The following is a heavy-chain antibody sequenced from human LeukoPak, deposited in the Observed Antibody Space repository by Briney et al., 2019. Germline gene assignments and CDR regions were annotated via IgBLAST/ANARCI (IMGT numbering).Heavy chain of an antibody. D-gene: IGHD6-19*01. CDR2: IHPNSGGT. CDR3: ARLASVPG. CDR1: GYTFTGYY. J-gene: IGHJ1*01. V-gene: IGHV1-2*02. Sequence: GASVKVSCKASGYTFTGYYLHWVRLAPGQGLEWMGWIHPNSGGTNYAQKFQGRVTMTRDTSISTAYMELSSLRSDDTAVYFCARLASVPGWGQGTLVTVSS.